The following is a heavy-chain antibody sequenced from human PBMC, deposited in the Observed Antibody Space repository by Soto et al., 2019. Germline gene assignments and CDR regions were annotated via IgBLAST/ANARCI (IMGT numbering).Heavy chain of an antibody. V-gene: IGHV1-46*01. CDR2: INPSGGST. D-gene: IGHD3-3*01. J-gene: IGHJ4*02. CDR1: GYTFTSYY. CDR3: ARGGATYYDFWSGYTGCCY. Sequence: QVQLVQSGAEVKKPGASVKVSCKASGYTFTSYYMHWVRQAPGQGLEWMGIINPSGGSTSYAQKFQGRVTMTRDTSTSTVYMELSSLRSEDTVVYYFARGGATYYDFWSGYTGCCYWGQGTLVTVSS.